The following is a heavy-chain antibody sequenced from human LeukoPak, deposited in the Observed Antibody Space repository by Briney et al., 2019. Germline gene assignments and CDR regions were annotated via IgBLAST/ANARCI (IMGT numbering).Heavy chain of an antibody. V-gene: IGHV1-2*02. J-gene: IGHJ4*02. Sequence: GASVKVSCKASGYTLTGYYMHRVRQAPGQGPEWMGWINPNSGGTNYAQTFQGRVTMTRDTSISTAYMELSRLRSDDTAVYYCARDGGRGWEFDYWGQGTLATVSS. CDR2: INPNSGGT. CDR1: GYTLTGYY. D-gene: IGHD6-19*01. CDR3: ARDGGRGWEFDY.